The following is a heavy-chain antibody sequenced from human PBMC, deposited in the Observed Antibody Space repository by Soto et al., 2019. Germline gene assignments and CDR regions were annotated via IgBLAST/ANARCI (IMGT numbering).Heavy chain of an antibody. CDR3: AGGRGGSGSLTPRVDF. V-gene: IGHV3-23*01. CDR1: GFTFNNYA. Sequence: EVQLLESGGGLVQPGGSLRLSCAASGFTFNNYAMTWVRQAPGKGLEWVSAISGGGDTTSYADSVKGRFTVSRDGSKNTLYLQMSSPRAEDTALYYCAGGRGGSGSLTPRVDFWGQGTLVTVSS. CDR2: ISGGGDTT. D-gene: IGHD3-10*01. J-gene: IGHJ4*02.